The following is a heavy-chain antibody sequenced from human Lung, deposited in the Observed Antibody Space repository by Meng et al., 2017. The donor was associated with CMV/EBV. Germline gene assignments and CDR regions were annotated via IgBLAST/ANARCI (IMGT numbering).Heavy chain of an antibody. CDR1: GFTFSSYD. CDR3: ARARAGRGDYYYYYGMDV. V-gene: IGHV3-13*01. J-gene: IGHJ6*01. Sequence: GESXKISCAASGFTFSSYDMHWVRQATGKGLEWVSAIGTAGDTYYPGSVKGRFTISRENAKNSLYLQMNSLRAGDTAVYYCARARAGRGDYYYYYGMDVWGQGTXV. CDR2: IGTAGDT. D-gene: IGHD6-13*01.